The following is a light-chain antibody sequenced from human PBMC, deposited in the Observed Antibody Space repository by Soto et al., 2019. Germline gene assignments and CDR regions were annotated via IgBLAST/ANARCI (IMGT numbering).Light chain of an antibody. J-gene: IGLJ1*01. Sequence: QLVLTQPPSVSGAPGQRVTISCTGSNSNIGANYDVHWYQQLPGTAPKLLIYANIYRPSGVPDRFSGSKSGTSASLAITGLQAEDEADYYCQSYDSSLSGSFVFGTGTKVIVL. V-gene: IGLV1-40*01. CDR3: QSYDSSLSGSFV. CDR1: NSNIGANYD. CDR2: ANI.